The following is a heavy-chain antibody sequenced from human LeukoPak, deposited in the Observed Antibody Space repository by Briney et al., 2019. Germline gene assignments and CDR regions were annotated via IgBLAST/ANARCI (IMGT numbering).Heavy chain of an antibody. D-gene: IGHD4-17*01. Sequence: GASVKVSCKASSYTFTSYGISWVRQAPGQGLEWMGWISAYNGNTNYAQKLQGRVTMTTDTSTSTAYMELRSLRSDDTAVYYCARSNNFYGDYETIWTRWGQGTLVTVSS. V-gene: IGHV1-18*01. CDR1: SYTFTSYG. J-gene: IGHJ4*02. CDR3: ARSNNFYGDYETIWTR. CDR2: ISAYNGNT.